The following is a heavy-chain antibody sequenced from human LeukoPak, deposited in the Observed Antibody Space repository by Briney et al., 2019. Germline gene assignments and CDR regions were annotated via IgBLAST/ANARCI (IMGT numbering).Heavy chain of an antibody. V-gene: IGHV4-30-2*01. D-gene: IGHD3-3*01. CDR1: GGSISSGGYY. Sequence: SQTLSLTCTVSGGSISSGGYYWSWIRPPPGEGLEWIGYIYHSGSTYYNPFLKSRVTVSVDRSKNQFSLKLSSVTAADTAVYYCAALVGGSGYHDYWGQGTLVTVSS. J-gene: IGHJ4*02. CDR2: IYHSGST. CDR3: AALVGGSGYHDY.